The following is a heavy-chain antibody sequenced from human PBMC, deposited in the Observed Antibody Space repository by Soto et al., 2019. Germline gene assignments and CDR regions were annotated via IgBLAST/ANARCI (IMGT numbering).Heavy chain of an antibody. CDR3: AKDSYSSGWYHGFDP. CDR1: GFTFSSYG. CDR2: ISYDGSNK. V-gene: IGHV3-30*18. Sequence: QVQLVESGGGVVQPGRSLRLSCAASGFTFSSYGMHWVRQAPGKGLEWVAVISYDGSNKYYADSVKGRFTISRDNSKNTLYLQMNSLRAEDTAVYYCAKDSYSSGWYHGFDPWGQGTLVTVSS. J-gene: IGHJ5*02. D-gene: IGHD6-19*01.